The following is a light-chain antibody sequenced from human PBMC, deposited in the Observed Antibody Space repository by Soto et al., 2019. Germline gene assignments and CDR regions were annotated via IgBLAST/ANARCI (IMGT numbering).Light chain of an antibody. CDR2: GAS. CDR3: QHYHGYPFT. V-gene: IGKV3D-7*01. Sequence: EILMKQSPVILALSPRDRSTLSCMSSQSVSNDFLAWYQQKPGQAPRLLIYGASTRATDVPDRFSGSGSGADFTLSITSLQPDDFAIYYCQHYHGYPFTFGQGTKVDI. CDR1: QSVSNDF. J-gene: IGKJ3*01.